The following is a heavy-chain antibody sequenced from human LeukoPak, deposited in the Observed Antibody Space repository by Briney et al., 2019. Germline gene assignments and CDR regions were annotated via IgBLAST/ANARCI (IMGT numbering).Heavy chain of an antibody. J-gene: IGHJ5*02. CDR1: AGSISSNNYY. CDR3: ARHLAVAGTSYNWFDR. V-gene: IGHV4-39*01. D-gene: IGHD6-19*01. CDR2: HFYSGRT. Sequence: SETLSLTCTVSAGSISSNNYYWAWIRQPPGKGLEWMGSHFYSGRTYYNPSLKSRATISVATSKNQSFLRLNSVTAADTALYHCARHLAVAGTSYNWFDRWGQGAQVTVSS.